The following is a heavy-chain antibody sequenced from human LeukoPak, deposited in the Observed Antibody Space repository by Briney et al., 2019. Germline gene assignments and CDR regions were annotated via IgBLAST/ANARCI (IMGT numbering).Heavy chain of an antibody. Sequence: KASETLSLPCTLSGGSISGYYWTWIRQPPGKTREWIGFMSTSGSTNFNPSFRSGVTISVDTSKNQVSLNLSSVTAAATAVYYCARHQKKYQVLVGFDPWGQGTLVTVSS. D-gene: IGHD2-2*01. CDR3: ARHQKKYQVLVGFDP. CDR2: MSTSGST. J-gene: IGHJ5*02. V-gene: IGHV4-4*09. CDR1: GGSISGYY.